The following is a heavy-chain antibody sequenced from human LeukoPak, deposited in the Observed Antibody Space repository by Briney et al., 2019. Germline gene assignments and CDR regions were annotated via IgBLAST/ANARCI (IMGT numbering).Heavy chain of an antibody. CDR1: GFTFSSYE. Sequence: GSLRLSCAASGFTFSSYEMNWVRQAPWKGLEWVSYISSSGSTIYYADSVKGRFTISRDNAKNSLYLQMNSLRAEDTAVYYCASPRVWFGELGDWFDPWGQGTLVTVSS. V-gene: IGHV3-48*03. J-gene: IGHJ5*02. CDR2: ISSSGSTI. D-gene: IGHD3-10*01. CDR3: ASPRVWFGELGDWFDP.